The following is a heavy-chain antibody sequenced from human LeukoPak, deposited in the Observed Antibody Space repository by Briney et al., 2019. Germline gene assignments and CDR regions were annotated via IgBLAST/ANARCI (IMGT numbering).Heavy chain of an antibody. V-gene: IGHV5-51*01. CDR1: GYSFTNYW. CDR3: ARRPSSQTVITRLFDY. D-gene: IGHD2-21*01. J-gene: IGHJ4*02. Sequence: GESLRISCRCSGYSFTNYWIGWVRQVPGEGLEWMGIIYPADSDTRYSPSFQGQVTISADNSISTAYLQWSSLKVSDNAMYYCARRPSSQTVITRLFDYWGQGTLVTVSS. CDR2: IYPADSDT.